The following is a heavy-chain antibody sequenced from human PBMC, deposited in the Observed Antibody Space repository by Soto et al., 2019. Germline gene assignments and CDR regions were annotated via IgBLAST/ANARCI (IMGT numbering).Heavy chain of an antibody. Sequence: GGSLRLSCAASGFTFSDHYMTWIRQAPGKGLEWISYISGSGSDIYYADSVKGRFTVSRDNAKNSLYLQMSSLRAEDTAVYYCAGDPYYYASDYWGQGTLVTVSS. CDR1: GFTFSDHY. CDR2: ISGSGSDI. V-gene: IGHV3-11*01. CDR3: AGDPYYYASDY. D-gene: IGHD3-10*01. J-gene: IGHJ4*02.